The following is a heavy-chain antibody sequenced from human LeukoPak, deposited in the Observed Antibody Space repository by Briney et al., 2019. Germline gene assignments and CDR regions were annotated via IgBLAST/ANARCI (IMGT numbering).Heavy chain of an antibody. CDR2: IIPIFGTP. CDR1: GGSFSNYA. J-gene: IGHJ4*02. V-gene: IGHV1-69*06. CDR3: ARDRGFCTSTTCYADFDY. D-gene: IGHD2-2*01. Sequence: PVKVSCKASGGSFSNYAISWVRQAPGQGLEWMGGIIPIFGTPNYAQNFQGRVTITADKSTSTAYMELSSLRSEDTAVYYCARDRGFCTSTTCYADFDYWGQGTLVTVSS.